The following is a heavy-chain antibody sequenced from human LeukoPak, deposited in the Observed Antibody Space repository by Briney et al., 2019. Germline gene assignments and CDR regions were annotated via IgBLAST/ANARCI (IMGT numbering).Heavy chain of an antibody. Sequence: GASVKVSCKASGGTFSSYAISWVRQAPGQGLEWMGGIIPIFGTANYAQKLQGRVTMTTDTSTSTAYMELRSLRSDDTAVYYCARDLDTAMDTGGYWGQGTLVTVSS. CDR2: IIPIFGTA. D-gene: IGHD5-18*01. V-gene: IGHV1-69*05. J-gene: IGHJ4*02. CDR3: ARDLDTAMDTGGY. CDR1: GGTFSSYA.